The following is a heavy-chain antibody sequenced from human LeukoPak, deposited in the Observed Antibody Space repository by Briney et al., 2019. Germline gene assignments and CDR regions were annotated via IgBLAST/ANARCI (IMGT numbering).Heavy chain of an antibody. D-gene: IGHD7-27*01. CDR3: ARRVANWGSTSFYYYMDV. Sequence: PSETLSLTCAVSGGSISSSNWWSWVRQPPGKGLEWIGEIYHSGSTNYNPSLKSRVTISVDKSKNQFSLKLSSVTAADTAVYYCARRVANWGSTSFYYYMDVWGKGTTVTVSS. CDR1: GGSISSSNW. V-gene: IGHV4-4*02. CDR2: IYHSGST. J-gene: IGHJ6*03.